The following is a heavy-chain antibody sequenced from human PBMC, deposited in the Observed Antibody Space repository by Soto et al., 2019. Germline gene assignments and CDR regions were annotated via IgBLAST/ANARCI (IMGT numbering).Heavy chain of an antibody. J-gene: IGHJ4*02. CDR1: GGSISSYY. Sequence: PSETLSLTCTVSGGSISSYYWSWIRQPPGKGLEWIEYIYYSGSTNYNPSLKSRVTISVDTSKNQFSLKLSSVTAADTAVYYCARDRDYYGSGSYLGYWGQGTLVTVSS. CDR3: ARDRDYYGSGSYLGY. CDR2: IYYSGST. D-gene: IGHD3-10*01. V-gene: IGHV4-59*01.